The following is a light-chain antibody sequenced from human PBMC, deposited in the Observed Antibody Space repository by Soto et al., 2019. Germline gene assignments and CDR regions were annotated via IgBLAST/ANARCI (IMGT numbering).Light chain of an antibody. CDR1: QNVRSN. CDR3: QQYGSSPRT. Sequence: EIVMTQSPATLSVSPGDRATLSCRASQNVRSNLAWYQQKPGQAPRILSYDASSRATGIPDRFSGSGSGTEFTLTISRLEPEDFEVYYCQQYGSSPRTFGQGTKVDIK. CDR2: DAS. J-gene: IGKJ1*01. V-gene: IGKV3-20*01.